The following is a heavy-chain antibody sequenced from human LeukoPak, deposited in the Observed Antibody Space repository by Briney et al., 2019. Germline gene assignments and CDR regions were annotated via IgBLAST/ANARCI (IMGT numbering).Heavy chain of an antibody. CDR3: ARAPRSPGHYFDY. J-gene: IGHJ4*02. V-gene: IGHV3-21*01. Sequence: GGSLRLSCAASGFTFSSYSMNWVRQAPGKGLEWVSSISSSSSYINYADSVKGRFTISRDNAKNSLYLQMNSLRAEDTAVYYCARAPRSPGHYFDYWGQGTLVTVSS. CDR2: ISSSSSYI. CDR1: GFTFSSYS.